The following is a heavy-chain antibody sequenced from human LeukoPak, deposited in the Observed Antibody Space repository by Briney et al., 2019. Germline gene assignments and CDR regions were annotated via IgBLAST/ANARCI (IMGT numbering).Heavy chain of an antibody. Sequence: SETLSLTCTVSGGSISSGSHYWNWIRQSPGRGLEWIGHIYYRGTTNYTPSLKSRVTISVDTSMNQFSLRLSSVTAADTAVYFCARSFYSSGWYTPLRWFDTWGQGTPVTVSS. CDR2: IYYRGTT. CDR3: ARSFYSSGWYTPLRWFDT. V-gene: IGHV4-61*01. D-gene: IGHD6-19*01. J-gene: IGHJ5*02. CDR1: GGSISSGSHY.